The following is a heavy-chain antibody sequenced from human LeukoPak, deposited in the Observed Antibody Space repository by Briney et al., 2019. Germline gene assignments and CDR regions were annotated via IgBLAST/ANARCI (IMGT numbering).Heavy chain of an antibody. D-gene: IGHD3-3*01. V-gene: IGHV3-23*01. Sequence: PGGSLRLSCAASGFTFSSYGMNWVRQAPGKGLEWVSLISGSGGSTYYAESVKGRFTISRDNSKNTLYLQMNSLRAEDTAVYYCAKDPYYDYWSGVRYFQHWGQGTLVTVSS. CDR3: AKDPYYDYWSGVRYFQH. J-gene: IGHJ1*01. CDR1: GFTFSSYG. CDR2: ISGSGGST.